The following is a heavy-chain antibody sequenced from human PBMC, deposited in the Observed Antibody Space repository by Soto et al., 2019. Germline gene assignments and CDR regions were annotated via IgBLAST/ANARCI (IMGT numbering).Heavy chain of an antibody. CDR1: GFTFSSYW. V-gene: IGHV3-74*01. D-gene: IGHD1-20*01. CDR3: ARVRGPGWYGDAFDI. Sequence: GGSLRLSCAASGFTFSSYWMHWVRQAPGKGLVWVSRINSDGSSTSYADSVKGRFTISRDNAKNTLYLQMNSLRVEDTAVYYCARVRGPGWYGDAFDIWGQGTMVTVSS. CDR2: INSDGSST. J-gene: IGHJ3*02.